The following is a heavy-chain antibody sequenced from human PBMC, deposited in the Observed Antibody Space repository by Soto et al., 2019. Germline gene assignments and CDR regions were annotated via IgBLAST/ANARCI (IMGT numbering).Heavy chain of an antibody. CDR2: IRFDGSNI. Sequence: QVQLVESGGGVVQPGRSLRLSCAVSEIIFSGYGMHWVRQAPGKGLEWVAVIRFDGSNIHYADSVRGRFTISRDNSKITLYLQMDSLRAEDTAVYYCARDGVGGTVFCGYLDYWGQGALVIVSS. CDR3: ARDGVGGTVFCGYLDY. V-gene: IGHV3-33*01. J-gene: IGHJ4*02. CDR1: EIIFSGYG. D-gene: IGHD1-26*01.